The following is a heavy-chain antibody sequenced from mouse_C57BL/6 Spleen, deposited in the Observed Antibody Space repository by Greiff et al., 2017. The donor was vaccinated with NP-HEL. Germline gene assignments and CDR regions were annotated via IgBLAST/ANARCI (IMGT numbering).Heavy chain of an antibody. CDR3: ARDKGVYSFFDY. D-gene: IGHD2-1*01. J-gene: IGHJ2*01. Sequence: EVMLVESGGGLVKPGGSLKLSCAASGFTFSSYAMSWVRQTPEKRLECVATISDGGSYTYYPDNVKGRFTISRDNAKNNLYLQMSHLKSEDTAMYYCARDKGVYSFFDYWGQGTTLTVSS. V-gene: IGHV5-4*01. CDR2: ISDGGSYT. CDR1: GFTFSSYA.